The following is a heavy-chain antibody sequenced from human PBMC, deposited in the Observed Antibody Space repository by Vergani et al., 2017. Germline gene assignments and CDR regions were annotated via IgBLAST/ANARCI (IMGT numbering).Heavy chain of an antibody. CDR3: AREQWLRTDYYYYYGMDV. Sequence: QVQLVQSGAEVKKPGSSVKVSCKASGGTFSSYTISWVRQAPGQGLEWMGWINTNTGNPTYAQGFTGRFVFSLDTSVSTAYLQISSLKAEDTAVYYCAREQWLRTDYYYYYGMDVWGQGTTVTVSS. CDR1: GGTFSSYT. D-gene: IGHD5-12*01. CDR2: INTNTGNP. J-gene: IGHJ6*02. V-gene: IGHV7-4-1*02.